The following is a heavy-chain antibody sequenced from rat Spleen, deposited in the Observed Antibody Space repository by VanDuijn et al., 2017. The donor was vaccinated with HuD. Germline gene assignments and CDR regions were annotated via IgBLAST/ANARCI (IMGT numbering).Heavy chain of an antibody. CDR3: ATRDNNYGY. CDR2: ISYGDSSGHSST. J-gene: IGHJ2*01. Sequence: EVQLVVSDGGLVQPGRSLKVSCAASGFTFSDFGMAWVRQAPTKGLEWVATISYGDSSGHSSTYYRDSVKGRFTISRDNAKSTLYLQMDSLRSEDTATYYCATRDNNYGYWGQGVMVTVSS. V-gene: IGHV5-29*01. D-gene: IGHD1-10*01. CDR1: GFTFSDFG.